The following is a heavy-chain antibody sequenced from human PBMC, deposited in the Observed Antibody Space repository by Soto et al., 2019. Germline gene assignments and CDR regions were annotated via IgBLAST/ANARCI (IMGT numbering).Heavy chain of an antibody. J-gene: IGHJ4*02. V-gene: IGHV3-23*01. CDR3: AKDFYGRATYDY. CDR2: ITSDYST. D-gene: IGHD3-10*01. CDR1: GFNVFSYA. Sequence: GGSLRLSCAASGFNVFSYAMSWVRQAPGKGLEWVSGITSDYSTYYAGSAKGRFTISRDNSRNTLYLQMDSLTVEDTAVYFCAKDFYGRATYDYWGQGTSVTVSS.